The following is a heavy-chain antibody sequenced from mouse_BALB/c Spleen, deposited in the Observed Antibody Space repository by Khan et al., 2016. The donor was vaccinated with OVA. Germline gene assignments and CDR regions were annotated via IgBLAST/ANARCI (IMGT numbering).Heavy chain of an antibody. V-gene: IGHV3-6*02. Sequence: EVQLQESGPGLVKPSQSLSLTCSVTGYSITSGYFWNWIRQFPGNKLEWMGYIRYDGNSNYNPSLKNRISITRDTSKNQFFLKLNSVTPADTAPYYCARGCSSGPAWFAYWRQGTLVTVSA. CDR3: ARGCSSGPAWFAY. CDR1: GYSITSGYF. CDR2: IRYDGNS. D-gene: IGHD3-1*01. J-gene: IGHJ3*01.